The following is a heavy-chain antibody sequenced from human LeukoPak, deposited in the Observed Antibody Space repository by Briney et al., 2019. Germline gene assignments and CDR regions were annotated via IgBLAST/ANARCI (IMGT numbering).Heavy chain of an antibody. CDR3: ARGPEWELHYFDY. J-gene: IGHJ4*02. D-gene: IGHD1-26*01. CDR1: GGSFSGYY. V-gene: IGHV4-34*01. Sequence: PSETLSLTCAVYGGSFSGYYWSWIRQPPGKGLGWIGEINHSGSTNYNPSLKSRVTISVDTSKNQFSLKLSSVTAADTAVYYCARGPEWELHYFDYWGQGTLVAVSS. CDR2: INHSGST.